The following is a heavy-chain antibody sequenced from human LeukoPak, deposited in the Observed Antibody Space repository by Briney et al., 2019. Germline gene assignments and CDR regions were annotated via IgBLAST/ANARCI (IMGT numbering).Heavy chain of an antibody. J-gene: IGHJ4*02. D-gene: IGHD5-12*01. V-gene: IGHV3-30-3*01. CDR2: ISYDGSNK. Sequence: GGSLRLSCAASGFTFSSYAMHWVRKAPGKGVGGGAVISYDGSNKYYADSVKGRFTISRDNSKNTLYLQMNSLRAEDTAVYYCARDAGGYSGYDSFDYWGQGTLVTVSS. CDR1: GFTFSSYA. CDR3: ARDAGGYSGYDSFDY.